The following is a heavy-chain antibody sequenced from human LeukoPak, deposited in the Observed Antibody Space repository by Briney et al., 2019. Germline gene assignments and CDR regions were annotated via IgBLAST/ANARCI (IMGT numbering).Heavy chain of an antibody. CDR2: ITFSGGT. CDR3: ARGFDSKSTYFDY. V-gene: IGHV4-59*01. CDR1: GASISSSN. Sequence: SETLSLTCTVSGASISSSNWNWIRQAPGKGLEWIGYITFSGGTNYNPSLGSRVTISLDMSKNQFSLKLTSVTAADTAIYYCARGFDSKSTYFDYWGQGILVTVSS. D-gene: IGHD5-12*01. J-gene: IGHJ4*02.